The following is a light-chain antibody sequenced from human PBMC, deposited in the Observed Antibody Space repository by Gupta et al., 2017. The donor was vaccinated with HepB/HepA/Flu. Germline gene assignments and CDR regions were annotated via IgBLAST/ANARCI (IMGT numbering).Light chain of an antibody. V-gene: IGKV3-11*01. CDR1: QSVRGY. J-gene: IGKJ4*01. CDR3: QQRSSWPLT. Sequence: EIVLTQSPATLSLSPGERATLSCRASQSVRGYLAWYQQKPGQAPRLLIYDASNRATGIPARFSGSGSGTDFTLSISILEPEDFAVYYCQQRSSWPLTFGGGTKVEIK. CDR2: DAS.